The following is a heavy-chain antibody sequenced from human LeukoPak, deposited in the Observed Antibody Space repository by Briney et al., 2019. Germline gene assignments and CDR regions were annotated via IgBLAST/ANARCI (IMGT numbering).Heavy chain of an antibody. V-gene: IGHV3-7*01. J-gene: IGHJ3*01. CDR2: INQDGSEK. CDR3: ARYCSSTSCHDAFDF. CDR1: GFTFSNYW. Sequence: GGSLRLSCAASGFTFSNYWMSWVRQAPGKGLEWVANINQDGSEKYYVDSVKGRFTISRDNAKNSLYLQMNSLRAEDTAVCYCARYCSSTSCHDAFDFWGQGTMATVSS. D-gene: IGHD2-2*01.